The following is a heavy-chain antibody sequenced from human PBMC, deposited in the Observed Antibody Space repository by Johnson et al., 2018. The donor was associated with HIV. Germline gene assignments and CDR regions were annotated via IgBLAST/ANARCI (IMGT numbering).Heavy chain of an antibody. CDR1: GITFSSYG. V-gene: IGHV3-33*05. Sequence: QVQLVESGGGVVQPGGSLRLSCAASGITFSSYGMHWVRQAPGRGLEWVAVISYDGSDKYYADSVKGRFTISRDNSKNTLFLQMNSLRAEDTAVYYCASLIAAAGDDAFDIWGQGTMVTVSS. CDR3: ASLIAAAGDDAFDI. D-gene: IGHD6-13*01. CDR2: ISYDGSDK. J-gene: IGHJ3*02.